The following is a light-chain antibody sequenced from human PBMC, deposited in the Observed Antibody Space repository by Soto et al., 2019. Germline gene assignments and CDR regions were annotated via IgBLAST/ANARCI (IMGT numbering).Light chain of an antibody. V-gene: IGKV3-15*01. J-gene: IGKJ1*01. CDR3: QQYNYWPPWT. CDR1: QSVASD. CDR2: GAS. Sequence: EIVMTQSPATLSVSPGERATLSCRASQSVASDLAWYQQKPGQAPRLLLYGASTRAPGIPARFSGSGSGTEFTLTIRSLQSEDFAVYYCQQYNYWPPWTFGQGTKVEIK.